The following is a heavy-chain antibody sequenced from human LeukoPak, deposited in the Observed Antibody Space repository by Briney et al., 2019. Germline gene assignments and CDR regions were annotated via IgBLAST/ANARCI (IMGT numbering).Heavy chain of an antibody. D-gene: IGHD2-2*01. V-gene: IGHV1-2*02. CDR1: EYTFTGHY. J-gene: IGHJ5*01. Sequence: GASVKVSCKASEYTFTGHYMHWVRQAPGQGLEWMGWINPNSGGTKYAQKFRGRVTMTRDTSISTAYMELSRLRSDDAAVYYCARGIVVVPAAFDSWGQGTLVTVSS. CDR3: ARGIVVVPAAFDS. CDR2: INPNSGGT.